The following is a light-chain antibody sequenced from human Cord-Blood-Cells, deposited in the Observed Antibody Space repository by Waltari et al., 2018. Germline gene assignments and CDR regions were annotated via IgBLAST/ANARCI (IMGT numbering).Light chain of an antibody. V-gene: IGLV2-23*01. Sequence: QSALTQPASVSGSPGQSITISCTGTSSDVGSYNLVSWYQPHPGKAPKLMIYEGSKRPSGVSNRFSGSKSGNTASLTISGLQAEDEADYYCCSYAGSSVFGGGTKLTVL. J-gene: IGLJ3*02. CDR1: SSDVGSYNL. CDR2: EGS. CDR3: CSYAGSSV.